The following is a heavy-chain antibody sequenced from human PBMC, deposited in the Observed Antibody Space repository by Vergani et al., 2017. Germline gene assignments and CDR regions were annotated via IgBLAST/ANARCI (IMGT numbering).Heavy chain of an antibody. J-gene: IGHJ4*02. CDR2: IKSKTDGGTT. Sequence: EVQLVESGGGLVKPGGSLRLSCAASGFTFSNAWMSWVRQAPGKGLEWVGRIKSKTDGGTTDYAAPVKGRFTISRDDSKNTLYLQMNSLKTEDTAVYYCTTGERAVAGTGDYWGQGTLVTVSS. CDR3: TTGERAVAGTGDY. V-gene: IGHV3-15*01. CDR1: GFTFSNAW. D-gene: IGHD6-19*01.